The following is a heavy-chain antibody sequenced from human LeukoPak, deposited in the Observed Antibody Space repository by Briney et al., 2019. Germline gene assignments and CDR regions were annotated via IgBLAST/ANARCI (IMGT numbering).Heavy chain of an antibody. Sequence: SETLSLTCAVYGGSFSGYYWSWIRQPPGKGLEWIGEINHNGSTNYNPSPKSRVTISVDTSKNQFSLKLSSVTAADTAVYYCAREAQNCSGGSCYSDFDYWGQGTLVTVSS. CDR3: AREAQNCSGGSCYSDFDY. D-gene: IGHD2-15*01. V-gene: IGHV4-34*01. CDR1: GGSFSGYY. CDR2: INHNGST. J-gene: IGHJ4*02.